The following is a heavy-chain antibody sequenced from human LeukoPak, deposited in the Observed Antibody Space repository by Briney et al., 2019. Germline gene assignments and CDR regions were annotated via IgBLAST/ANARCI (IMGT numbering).Heavy chain of an antibody. CDR1: GGSISSGGHY. CDR3: ARSYDSSGRNFDY. V-gene: IGHV4-31*03. CDR2: IYYSGGT. D-gene: IGHD3-22*01. J-gene: IGHJ4*02. Sequence: ASETLSLTCTVSGGSISSGGHYWSWIRQHPGKGLEWIGYIYYSGGTYYNPSLKSRVTISVDTSKNQFSLKLSSVTAADTAVYYCARSYDSSGRNFDYWGQGTLVTVSS.